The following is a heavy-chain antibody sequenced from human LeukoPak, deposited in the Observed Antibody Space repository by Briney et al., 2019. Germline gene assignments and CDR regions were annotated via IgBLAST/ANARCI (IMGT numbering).Heavy chain of an antibody. V-gene: IGHV3-30*04. Sequence: PGKSLRLSCAASGFTFSSYAMHWVRQAPGKGLEWVAVISYDGSNKYYADSVKGRFTISRDNSKNTLYLQMNSLRAEDTAVYYCARDNGIAAAAAFDYWGQGTLVTVSS. CDR1: GFTFSSYA. CDR3: ARDNGIAAAAAFDY. J-gene: IGHJ4*02. CDR2: ISYDGSNK. D-gene: IGHD6-13*01.